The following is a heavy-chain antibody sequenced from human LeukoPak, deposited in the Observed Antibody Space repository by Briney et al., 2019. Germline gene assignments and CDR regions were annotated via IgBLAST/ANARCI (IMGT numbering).Heavy chain of an antibody. D-gene: IGHD6-19*01. V-gene: IGHV4-34*01. CDR1: GFTFSSYV. CDR2: INHSGST. CDR3: ARDLLAVAGDYYYYYGMDV. J-gene: IGHJ6*02. Sequence: GSLRLSCAASGFTFSSYVMSWIRQPPGKGLEWIGEINHSGSTNYNPSLKSRVTISVDTSKNQFSLKLSSVTAADTAVYYCARDLLAVAGDYYYYYGMDVWGQGTTVTVSS.